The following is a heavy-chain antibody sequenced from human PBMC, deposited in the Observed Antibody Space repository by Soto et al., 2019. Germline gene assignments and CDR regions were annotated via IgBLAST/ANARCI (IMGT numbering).Heavy chain of an antibody. CDR2: ISGSGGST. CDR1: GFTFSSYA. D-gene: IGHD6-19*01. CDR3: AKELSQIAVAGTDAFDI. Sequence: EVQLLESGGGLGQPGGSLRLSCAASGFTFSSYAMSWVRQAPGKGLEWVSAISGSGGSTYYADSVKGRFTISRDNSKNTLYLQMNSLRAEDTAVYYCAKELSQIAVAGTDAFDIWGQGTMVTVSS. J-gene: IGHJ3*02. V-gene: IGHV3-23*01.